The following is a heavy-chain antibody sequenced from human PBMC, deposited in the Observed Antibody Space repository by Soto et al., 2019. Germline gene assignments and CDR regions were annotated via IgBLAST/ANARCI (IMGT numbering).Heavy chain of an antibody. CDR2: ISYDGSNK. D-gene: IGHD3-16*02. CDR1: GFTFSSYG. J-gene: IGHJ5*02. CDR3: AKGSDAYDYVWGSYRPVHP. V-gene: IGHV3-30*18. Sequence: QVQLVESGGGVVQPGRSLRLSCAASGFTFSSYGMHWVRQAPGKGLEWVAVISYDGSNKYYADSVKGPFTISRDNSKNTLFLHMNSLRAEGTAVYYCAKGSDAYDYVWGSYRPVHPWGQGTLVTVSS.